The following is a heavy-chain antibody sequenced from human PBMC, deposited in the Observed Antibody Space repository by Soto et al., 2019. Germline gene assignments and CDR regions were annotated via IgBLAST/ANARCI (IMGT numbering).Heavy chain of an antibody. Sequence: QVQLVESGGGLVKPGGSLRLSCAASGFSFSDYYMSWIRQAPGKGLEWVSLISTSGSSTDYADSVKGRFTISRDNAKKSLSLQMNSLRAEDTAVYYWANLAKNYYHYMDVWGKGTTVTVSS. CDR1: GFSFSDYY. D-gene: IGHD1-26*01. V-gene: IGHV3-11*01. CDR3: ANLAKNYYHYMDV. CDR2: ISTSGSST. J-gene: IGHJ6*03.